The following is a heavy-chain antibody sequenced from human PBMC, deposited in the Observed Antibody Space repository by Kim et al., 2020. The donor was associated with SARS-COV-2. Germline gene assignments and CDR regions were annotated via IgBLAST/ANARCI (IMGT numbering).Heavy chain of an antibody. J-gene: IGHJ4*02. Sequence: ASVKVSCKASGYTFTSYYIHWVRQAPGQGLEWMRIINPSDGSTSYTQKFQGRITMTRDTSTSTIYMELSSLTSENTAVYYCARAAKEYSSGWFSTFQYWGQGTLVTVSS. CDR2: INPSDGST. CDR3: ARAAKEYSSGWFSTFQY. CDR1: GYTFTSYY. D-gene: IGHD6-19*01. V-gene: IGHV1-46*01.